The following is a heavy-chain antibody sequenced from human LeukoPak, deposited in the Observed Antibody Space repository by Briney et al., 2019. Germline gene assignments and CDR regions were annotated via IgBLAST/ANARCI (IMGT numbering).Heavy chain of an antibody. D-gene: IGHD7-27*01. V-gene: IGHV1-2*02. Sequence: ASVKVSCKASGYTFTVYYMHWVRQAPGQGLEWMGWINSKSGGTNYAQKFQGRVTMTRDTSISTAFMELSRLRSDDTAVYYCARESATTPGDGTYVDYWGQGTLVTVSS. J-gene: IGHJ4*02. CDR2: INSKSGGT. CDR1: GYTFTVYY. CDR3: ARESATTPGDGTYVDY.